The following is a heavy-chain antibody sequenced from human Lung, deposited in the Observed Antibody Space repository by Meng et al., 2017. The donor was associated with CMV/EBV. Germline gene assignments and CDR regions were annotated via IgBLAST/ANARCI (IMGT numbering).Heavy chain of an antibody. V-gene: IGHV3-48*03. CDR3: ARGRHCSSASCEGIYYYSGLDV. CDR2: ISGSGSTK. D-gene: IGHD2-2*01. Sequence: GGSXRLXCAALSFYEMHWVRQAPGKGLEWVSYISGSGSTKYYADSVRGRFTISRDNAENSLYLQMHSLRAEDTAIYYCARGRHCSSASCEGIYYYSGLDVXGQGXTVTVSS. J-gene: IGHJ6*02. CDR1: SFYE.